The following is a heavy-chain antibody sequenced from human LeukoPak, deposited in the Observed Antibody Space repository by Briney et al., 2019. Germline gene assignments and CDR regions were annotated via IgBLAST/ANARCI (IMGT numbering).Heavy chain of an antibody. D-gene: IGHD1-1*01. V-gene: IGHV3-48*02. CDR3: ARDLEATGPYWFDP. CDR1: GFTFSGYS. J-gene: IGHJ5*02. Sequence: GGSLRLSCAASGFTFSGYSMNWVRQAPGKGLEWVSYISSSGSTIYYADSVKGRFTISRDNAKNSLYLQMNSLRDEDTAVYYCARDLEATGPYWFDPWCQGTLVTVSS. CDR2: ISSSGSTI.